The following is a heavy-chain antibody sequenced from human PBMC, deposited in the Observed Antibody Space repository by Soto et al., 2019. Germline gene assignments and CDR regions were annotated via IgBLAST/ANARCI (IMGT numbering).Heavy chain of an antibody. CDR2: IIPIFGTA. D-gene: IGHD3-10*01. Sequence: GASVKVSCKASGGTFSSYAISWVRQAPGQGLEWMGGIIPIFGTANYAQKFQGGVTITADESTSTAYMELSSLRSEDTAVYYCASSLTIADWNWFDPWGQGTLVTVSS. CDR1: GGTFSSYA. CDR3: ASSLTIADWNWFDP. J-gene: IGHJ5*02. V-gene: IGHV1-69*13.